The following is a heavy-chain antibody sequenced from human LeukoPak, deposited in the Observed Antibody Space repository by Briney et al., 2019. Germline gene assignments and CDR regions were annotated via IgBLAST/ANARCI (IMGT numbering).Heavy chain of an antibody. V-gene: IGHV3-11*01. Sequence: GGSLRPSCAASGFTFSDYYMSWIRHAPGKGLEWVSYISSSGSTVYHADSVKGRFTISRDNAKNSLYLQMDSLRAEDTAVYYCAREGLEYYDSSGYDYWGQGTLVTVSS. J-gene: IGHJ4*02. CDR2: ISSSGSTV. CDR1: GFTFSDYY. D-gene: IGHD3-22*01. CDR3: AREGLEYYDSSGYDY.